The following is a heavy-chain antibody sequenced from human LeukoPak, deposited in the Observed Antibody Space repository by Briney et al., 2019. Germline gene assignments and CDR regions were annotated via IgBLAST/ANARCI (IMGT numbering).Heavy chain of an antibody. D-gene: IGHD3-22*01. J-gene: IGHJ4*02. CDR2: ISDDGSNK. CDR3: ARDDSSGYFFDY. Sequence: GGSLRLSCAASGFTFSRYAMHWVRQAPGKGLERVAVISDDGSNKCYADSVKGRFTISRDNAKNSLYLQMNSLRAEDTAVYYCARDDSSGYFFDYWGQGTLVTVSS. CDR1: GFTFSRYA. V-gene: IGHV3-30-3*01.